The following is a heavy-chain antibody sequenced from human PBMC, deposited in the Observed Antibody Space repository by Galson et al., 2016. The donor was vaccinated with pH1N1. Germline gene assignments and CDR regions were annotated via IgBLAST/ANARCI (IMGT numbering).Heavy chain of an antibody. J-gene: IGHJ3*02. CDR2: ITDSGGRT. CDR1: GYTDY. V-gene: IGHV1-46*03. Sequence: SVKVSCKASGYTDYIHWVRQAPGQGLEWMGLITDSGGRTTYAQNFQGRVTMTRDTSTSTVYMELSSLTSEDTALYHCARDAALVDVWDLGAFDIWGQGTMVTVSS. D-gene: IGHD1-26*01. CDR3: ARDAALVDVWDLGAFDI.